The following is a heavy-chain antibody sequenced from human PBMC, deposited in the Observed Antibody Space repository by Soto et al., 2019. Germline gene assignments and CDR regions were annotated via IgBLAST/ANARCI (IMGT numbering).Heavy chain of an antibody. CDR3: ARGSGYCSSTSCYSRKGFDY. V-gene: IGHV1-8*01. CDR2: MNPNSGNT. D-gene: IGHD2-2*01. Sequence: ASVKVSCKASGYTFTSYDINCVRQATGQGLEWMGWMNPNSGNTGYAQKFQGRVTMTRNTSISTAYMELSSLRSEDTAVYYCARGSGYCSSTSCYSRKGFDYWGQGTLVTVSS. J-gene: IGHJ4*02. CDR1: GYTFTSYD.